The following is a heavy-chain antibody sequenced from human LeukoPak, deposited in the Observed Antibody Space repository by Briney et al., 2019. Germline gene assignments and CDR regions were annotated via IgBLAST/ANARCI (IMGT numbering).Heavy chain of an antibody. Sequence: SETLSLTCTVSGGSISSSSYYWGWIRQPPGKGLEWIGSTYYSGSTYYNPSLKSRVTISVDTSKNQFSLKLSSVTAADTAVYYCARGLKRIAAPYYYYYYMDVWGKGTTVTVSS. CDR1: GGSISSSSYY. D-gene: IGHD6-6*01. J-gene: IGHJ6*03. V-gene: IGHV4-39*07. CDR2: TYYSGST. CDR3: ARGLKRIAAPYYYYYYMDV.